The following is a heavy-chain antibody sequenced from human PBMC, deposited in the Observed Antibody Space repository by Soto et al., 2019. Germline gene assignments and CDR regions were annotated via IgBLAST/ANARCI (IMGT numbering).Heavy chain of an antibody. CDR1: GFTFSSYG. D-gene: IGHD2-15*01. CDR2: IWYDGSNK. V-gene: IGHV3-33*01. CDR3: ARDVCSGGRCSPDS. Sequence: QVQLVESGGGVVQPGRSLRLSCAASGFTFSSYGMHWVRQAPGKGLEWVAVIWYDGSNKYYADSVKGRFTISRDNSKNTLYLQLNSLRAEDTAVYYCARDVCSGGRCSPDSWGQGTLVTVSS. J-gene: IGHJ4*02.